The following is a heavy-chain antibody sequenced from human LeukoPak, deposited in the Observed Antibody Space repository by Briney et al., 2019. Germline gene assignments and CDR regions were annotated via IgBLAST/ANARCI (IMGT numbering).Heavy chain of an antibody. CDR2: IYHSGST. CDR1: GGSISSYY. Sequence: PSETLSLTCTVSGGSISSYYWSWVRQPPGKELEWIGYIYHSGSTNYNPSLRSRVTISVDTSKNQFSLKLSSVTAADTAVYYCASGEWIVGYFLHWGQGTLVTVSS. V-gene: IGHV4-59*01. CDR3: ASGEWIVGYFLH. D-gene: IGHD2-15*01. J-gene: IGHJ1*01.